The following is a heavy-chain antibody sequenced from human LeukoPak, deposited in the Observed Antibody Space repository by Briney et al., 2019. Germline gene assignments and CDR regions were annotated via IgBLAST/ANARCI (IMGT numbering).Heavy chain of an antibody. V-gene: IGHV4-59*01. J-gene: IGHJ4*02. Sequence: SETLSLTCTVSGGSISSYYWSWIRQSSEKGLEWIAYIHDSGRTNYNPSLKSRVTISVDRPRNQFSLSLMSVTAADTAMYYCARTPGRGGFDYWGQGSLVTVSS. CDR3: ARTPGRGGFDY. CDR2: IHDSGRT. D-gene: IGHD3-10*01. CDR1: GGSISSYY.